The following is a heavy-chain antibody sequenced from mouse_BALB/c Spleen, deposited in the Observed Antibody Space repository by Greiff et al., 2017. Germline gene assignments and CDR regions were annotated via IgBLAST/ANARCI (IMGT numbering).Heavy chain of an antibody. CDR2: INPYNGGT. CDR1: GYSFTGYT. J-gene: IGHJ4*01. Sequence: VHVKQSGPELVKPGASMKISCKASGYSFTGYTMNWVKQSHGKNLEWIGLINPYNGGTSYNQKFKGKATLTVDKSSSTAYMELLSLTSEDSAVYYCATHYDYDSYAMDYWGQGTSVTVSS. V-gene: IGHV1-18*01. CDR3: ATHYDYDSYAMDY. D-gene: IGHD2-4*01.